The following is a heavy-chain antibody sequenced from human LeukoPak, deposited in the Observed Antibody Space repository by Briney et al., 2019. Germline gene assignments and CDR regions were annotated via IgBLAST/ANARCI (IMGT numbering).Heavy chain of an antibody. J-gene: IGHJ4*02. CDR2: ISSSSSYI. CDR1: GFTFSSYS. Sequence: GGSLRLSCAASGFTFSSYSTNWVRQAPGKGLEWVSSISSSSSYIYYADSVKGRFTISRDNAKNSLYLQMNSLRAEDTAVYYCARERLLNFDYWGQGTLVTVSS. CDR3: ARERLLNFDY. V-gene: IGHV3-21*01. D-gene: IGHD2-15*01.